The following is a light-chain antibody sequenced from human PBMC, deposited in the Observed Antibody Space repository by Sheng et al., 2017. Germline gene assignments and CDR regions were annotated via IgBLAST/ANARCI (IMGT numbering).Light chain of an antibody. CDR2: EDN. CDR3: QSFDRSNEGLV. J-gene: IGLJ2*01. Sequence: NFMLTQPHSVSESPGKTVTISCTRSSGSIASNYVQWYQQRPGSSPTTVIYEDNQRPSGVPDRFSGSVDTSSNSASLTISGLKTEDEADYYCQSFDRSNEGLVLGGGTKLTVL. CDR1: SGSIASNY. V-gene: IGLV6-57*01.